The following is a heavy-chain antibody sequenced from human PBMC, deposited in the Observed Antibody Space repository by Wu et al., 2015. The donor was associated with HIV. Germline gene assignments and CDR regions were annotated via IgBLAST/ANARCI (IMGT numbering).Heavy chain of an antibody. Sequence: QVQLVQSGAEVKKPGSSVKVSCKASGGTFSSYAISWVRQAPGQGLEWMGGIIPIFGTANYAQKFQGRVTITTDESTSTAYMELSSLRSEDTAVYYCARQRVQITMIVRSYYFDYWGQGTLVTVSS. J-gene: IGHJ4*02. CDR3: ARQRVQITMIVRSYYFDY. V-gene: IGHV1-69*05. CDR2: IIPIFGTA. CDR1: GGTFSSYA. D-gene: IGHD3-22*01.